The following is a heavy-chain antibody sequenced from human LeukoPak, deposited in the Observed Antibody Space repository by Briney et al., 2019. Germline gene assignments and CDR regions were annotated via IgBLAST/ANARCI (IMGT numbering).Heavy chain of an antibody. CDR1: GFTFSSYA. Sequence: PGGSLRLSCAASGFTFSSYAMSWVRQAPGKGLEWVSAISGSGGSTYYADSVKGRFTISRDNSKNTLYLQMNSLRAEDTAVYYCAREGRDVVWFGELLAWGQGTLVTVSS. CDR2: ISGSGGST. J-gene: IGHJ5*02. V-gene: IGHV3-23*01. CDR3: AREGRDVVWFGELLA. D-gene: IGHD3-10*01.